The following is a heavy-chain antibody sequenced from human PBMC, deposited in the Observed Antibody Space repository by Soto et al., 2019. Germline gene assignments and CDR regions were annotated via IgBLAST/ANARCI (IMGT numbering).Heavy chain of an antibody. Sequence: PAETLSLTCAVYGRSFSGYYWRWIRQPPGKGLEWIGEINHSGSTNYNPSLKSLVTISVDTSKNQFSLKLSSVTSADTAVYYCPRGGTYYDILHPPRSNWFDPWGQGILVTVYS. CDR1: GRSFSGYY. D-gene: IGHD3-9*01. V-gene: IGHV4-34*01. J-gene: IGHJ5*02. CDR3: PRGGTYYDILHPPRSNWFDP. CDR2: INHSGST.